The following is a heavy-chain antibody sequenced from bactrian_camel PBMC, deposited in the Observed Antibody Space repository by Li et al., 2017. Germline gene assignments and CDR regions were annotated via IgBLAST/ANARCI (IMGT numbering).Heavy chain of an antibody. CDR2: ISTQGGYK. CDR1: GYSFGSLS. J-gene: IGHJ4*01. Sequence: QLVESGGESVQAGGSLKLSCAHSGYSFGSLSMVWFRQSPGREREGVAYISTQGGYKYYSDSVKDRFTISRDNDKNTVYLQMNNLKPEDTGMYYCAAQFIGGDCNNVNAYYYYGQGTQVTVS. V-gene: IGHV3S6*01. D-gene: IGHD3*01.